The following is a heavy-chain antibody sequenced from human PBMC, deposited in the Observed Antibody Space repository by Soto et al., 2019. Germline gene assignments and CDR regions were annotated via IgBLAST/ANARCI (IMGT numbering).Heavy chain of an antibody. D-gene: IGHD2-15*01. J-gene: IGHJ5*02. CDR1: GYTFTSYY. V-gene: IGHV1-46*01. CDR2: INPSGGST. CDR3: ARVGRSLNWFDP. Sequence: ASVKVSCKASGYTFTSYYMHWVRQAPGQGLEWMGIINPSGGSTSYAQRFQGRVTMTRDTSTSTVYMELSSLRSEDTAVYYCARVGRSLNWFDPWGQGTLVTVSS.